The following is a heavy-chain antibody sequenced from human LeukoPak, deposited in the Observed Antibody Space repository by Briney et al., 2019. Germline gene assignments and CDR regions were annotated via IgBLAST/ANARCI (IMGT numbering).Heavy chain of an antibody. Sequence: GGSLRLSCAASGFTFSSYAMSWVRQAPARGLEWGASLRGNGETFYADSVKGRCTLSRDVSRNTVYLQLNNLSVEDTAVYYCAKASWVSSDDAVWWGQGTLVTVSS. CDR1: GFTFSSYA. D-gene: IGHD3-3*01. CDR3: AKASWVSSDDAVW. V-gene: IGHV3-23*01. CDR2: LRGNGET. J-gene: IGHJ4*02.